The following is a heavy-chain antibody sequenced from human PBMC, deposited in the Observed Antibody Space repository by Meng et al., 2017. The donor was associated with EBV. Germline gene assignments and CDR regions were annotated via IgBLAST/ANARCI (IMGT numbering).Heavy chain of an antibody. J-gene: IGHJ4*02. CDR1: GNTFTGYY. CDR2: INPNSGGT. CDR3: ARVGIAVAGTGDY. V-gene: IGHV1-2*06. Sequence: GQLGQSGAEVKKPGASVKVSCKASGNTFTGYYMHWVRQAPGQGLEWMGRINPNSGGTNYAQKFQGRVTMTRDTSISTAYMELSRLRSDDTAVYYCARVGIAVAGTGDYWGQGTLVTVSS. D-gene: IGHD6-19*01.